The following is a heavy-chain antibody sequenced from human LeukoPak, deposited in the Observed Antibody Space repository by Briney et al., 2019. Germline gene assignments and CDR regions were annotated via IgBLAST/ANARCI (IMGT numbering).Heavy chain of an antibody. CDR3: ARDYFDSSGYYPY. V-gene: IGHV3-30*04. Sequence: PGRSLRLSCAASGFTFSSYAMNWVRQAPGKGLEWVAVISYDGSNKYYADSVKGRFTISRDNTKSTLYLQMNRLRAEDTAVYYCARDYFDSSGYYPYWGQGNLVTVSS. D-gene: IGHD3-22*01. CDR1: GFTFSSYA. CDR2: ISYDGSNK. J-gene: IGHJ4*02.